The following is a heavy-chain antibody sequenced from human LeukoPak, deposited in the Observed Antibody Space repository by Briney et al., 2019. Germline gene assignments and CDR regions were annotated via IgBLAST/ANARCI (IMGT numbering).Heavy chain of an antibody. CDR2: INPNSGGT. CDR1: GYTFTGYY. J-gene: IGHJ4*02. CDR3: ARDLKRAVAGTVLIY. Sequence: ASVTVSCKASGYTFTGYYMHWVRQAPGQGLEWMGWINPNSGGTNYAQKFQGRVTMTRDTSISTAYMELSRLRSDDTAVYYCARDLKRAVAGTVLIYWGQGTLVTVSS. V-gene: IGHV1-2*02. D-gene: IGHD6-19*01.